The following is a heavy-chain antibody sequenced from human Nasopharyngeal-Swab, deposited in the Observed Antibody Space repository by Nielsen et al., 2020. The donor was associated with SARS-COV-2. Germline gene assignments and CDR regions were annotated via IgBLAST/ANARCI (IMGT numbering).Heavy chain of an antibody. D-gene: IGHD1-14*01. CDR1: GGSVSSGSYY. CDR3: ASWVKAGSAFEY. CDR2: IYSSGST. J-gene: IGHJ4*02. V-gene: IGHV4-61*01. Sequence: SETLSLTCTVSGGSVSSGSYYWSWIRQPPGKGLEWIGYIYSSGSTNYNPSLKSRVTISVDTSKNQFSLKLSSVTAADTAVYYCASWVKAGSAFEYWGQGTLVTVSS.